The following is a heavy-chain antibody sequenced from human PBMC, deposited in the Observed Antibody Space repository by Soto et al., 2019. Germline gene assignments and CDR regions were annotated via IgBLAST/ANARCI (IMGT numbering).Heavy chain of an antibody. V-gene: IGHV1-2*02. D-gene: IGHD2-2*01. J-gene: IGHJ4*02. CDR3: ARGYCSSIGCSHYFDY. Sequence: RASVKASCKASGYTFTGNYMHWVRQAPGQGLEWMALINPTSGGTNYAQKFQGRVTMTWDTSISTAYMELSRLRYDDTAIYYCARGYCSSIGCSHYFDYRGQGTLVTVSS. CDR2: INPTSGGT. CDR1: GYTFTGNY.